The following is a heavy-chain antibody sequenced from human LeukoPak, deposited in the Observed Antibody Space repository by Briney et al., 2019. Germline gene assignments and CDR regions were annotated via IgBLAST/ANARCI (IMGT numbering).Heavy chain of an antibody. D-gene: IGHD1-26*01. CDR1: GGSISGYY. CDR2: IYYSGSP. CDR3: ARDRVGATPNYYYGMDV. V-gene: IGHV4-59*01. Sequence: RTSETLSLTCTVSGGSISGYYWSWIRQPPGKGLEWIGYIYYSGSPTYNPSLKSRVTISVGTSKNQFSLNLSSVTAADAAVYYCARDRVGATPNYYYGMDVWGRGTTVTVSS. J-gene: IGHJ6*02.